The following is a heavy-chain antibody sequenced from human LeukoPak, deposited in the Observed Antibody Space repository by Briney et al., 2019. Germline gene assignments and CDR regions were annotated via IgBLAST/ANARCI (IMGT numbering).Heavy chain of an antibody. CDR3: ARRAASAGYFDY. CDR2: IYYSGRT. CDR1: AGSITSSSYY. J-gene: IGHJ4*02. D-gene: IGHD6-13*01. V-gene: IGHV4-39*01. Sequence: SETLSLTCTVSAGSITSSSYYWGGIRQPPGKGLGWIGTIYYSGRTYYNPSLKSRVTISVDTSKSQVSLNLSSVTAADTAVYYCARRAASAGYFDYWGQGTLVTVSS.